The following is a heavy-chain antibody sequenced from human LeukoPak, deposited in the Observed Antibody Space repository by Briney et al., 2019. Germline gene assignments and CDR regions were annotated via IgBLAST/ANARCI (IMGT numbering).Heavy chain of an antibody. V-gene: IGHV1-69*05. D-gene: IGHD1-26*01. J-gene: IGHJ4*02. Sequence: SVKVSCKASGGTFSSYAISWVRQAPGQGLEWMGGIIPIFGTANYAQKFQGRVTMTRDTSTSTVYMELSSLRSEDTAVYYCARDQGSYYYFDYWGQGTLVTVSS. CDR2: IIPIFGTA. CDR3: ARDQGSYYYFDY. CDR1: GGTFSSYA.